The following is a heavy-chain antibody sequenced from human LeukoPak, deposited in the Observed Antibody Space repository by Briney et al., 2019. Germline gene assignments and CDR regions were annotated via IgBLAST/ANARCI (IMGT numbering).Heavy chain of an antibody. J-gene: IGHJ4*02. CDR2: IEGDGSGT. D-gene: IGHD3-9*01. CDR3: VTGLDSRGNS. CDR1: GFTFSTYR. Sequence: GGSLRLSCAASGFTFSTYRMHWVRQAPGKGLLWVSRIEGDGSGTTYADSVKGRFTISRDNAKSTLYLQMNSLRDEDTAVCYCVTGLDSRGNSWGQGTLVTVSS. V-gene: IGHV3-74*01.